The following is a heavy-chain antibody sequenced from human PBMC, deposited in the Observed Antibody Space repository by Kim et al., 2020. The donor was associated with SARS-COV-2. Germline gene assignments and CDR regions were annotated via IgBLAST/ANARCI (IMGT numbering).Heavy chain of an antibody. Sequence: SETLSLTCTVSGGSISSYYWSWIRQPAGKGLEWIGRIYTSGSTNYNPSLKSRVTMSVDTSKNQFSLKLSSVTAADTAVYYCARGRARGSHGIVVVPAATSITFDIWGQGTMVTVSS. V-gene: IGHV4-4*07. J-gene: IGHJ3*02. CDR2: IYTSGST. CDR1: GGSISSYY. CDR3: ARGRARGSHGIVVVPAATSITFDI. D-gene: IGHD2-2*01.